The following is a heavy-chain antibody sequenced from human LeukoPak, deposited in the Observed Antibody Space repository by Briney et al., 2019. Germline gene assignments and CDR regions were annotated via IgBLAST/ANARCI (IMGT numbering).Heavy chain of an antibody. CDR3: ASPPWYSSSWYLDY. CDR1: GFTISNYN. Sequence: PGGSLRLSCAASGFTISNYNMNWVRQAPGKGLEWISYISGTSSTISYADSVKGRFTISRDNAKNSLYLQMHSLRAEDTAVYYCASPPWYSSSWYLDYWGQGTLVTVSS. D-gene: IGHD6-13*01. CDR2: ISGTSSTI. J-gene: IGHJ4*02. V-gene: IGHV3-48*04.